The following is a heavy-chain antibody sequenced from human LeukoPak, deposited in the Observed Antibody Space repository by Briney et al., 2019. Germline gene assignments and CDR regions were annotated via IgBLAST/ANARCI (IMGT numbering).Heavy chain of an antibody. D-gene: IGHD6-19*01. V-gene: IGHV4-59*13. CDR1: GGSISSYY. CDR2: IFYSGST. Sequence: ETQSLTCTVSGGSISSYYGSWIRRPPGEGREWIGYIFYSGSTNYTPSLKSRLTISVDTSNNQSSLKPSSEPAADTAVYYCARGDGSGLSYWGQGTLVTAYS. CDR3: ARGDGSGLSY. J-gene: IGHJ4*02.